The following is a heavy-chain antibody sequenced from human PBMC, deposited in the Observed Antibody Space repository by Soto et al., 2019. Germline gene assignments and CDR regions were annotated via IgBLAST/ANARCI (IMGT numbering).Heavy chain of an antibody. D-gene: IGHD3-10*02. CDR1: GGSISTYY. CDR2: IYYIEST. V-gene: IGHV4-59*01. CDR3: ARALGPYFYVT. J-gene: IGHJ4*02. Sequence: PSETLSLTCTVSGGSISTYYWSWIRQPPGKGLEWIGYIYYIESTNYNPSLKSRVTISADTSRNQFSLKLSFVTAADTAVYFCARALGPYFYVTWGQGTLVTVSS.